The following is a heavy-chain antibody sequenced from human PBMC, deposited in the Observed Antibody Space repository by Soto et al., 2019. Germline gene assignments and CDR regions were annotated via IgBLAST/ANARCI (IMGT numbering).Heavy chain of an antibody. CDR3: AKRLSYSSSWYYFDY. CDR1: GFTFSSYA. D-gene: IGHD6-13*01. Sequence: EVQLLESGGGLVQPGGSLRLSCAASGFTFSSYAMSWVRQAPGKGLEWVSSISAGGGTTYYADSVKGRFTIPRDNSKNTLYLQMNSLRAEDTAAYYCAKRLSYSSSWYYFDYWGQGTLVTVSS. CDR2: ISAGGGTT. V-gene: IGHV3-23*01. J-gene: IGHJ4*02.